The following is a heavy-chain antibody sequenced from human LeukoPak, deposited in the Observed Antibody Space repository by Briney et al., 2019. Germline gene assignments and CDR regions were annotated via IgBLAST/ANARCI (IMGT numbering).Heavy chain of an antibody. V-gene: IGHV4-59*08. Sequence: SETLSLTCSVSGGSTNDYYWSRLRQPPGQGLEWIGYVYSNGGTNYNPSLKSRVTISVDTSRNQFFLKLNYVTAADTAVYYCARHPRGAWYFDYWGQGSLVTVSS. CDR1: GGSTNDYY. D-gene: IGHD4/OR15-4a*01. J-gene: IGHJ4*02. CDR3: ARHPRGAWYFDY. CDR2: VYSNGGT.